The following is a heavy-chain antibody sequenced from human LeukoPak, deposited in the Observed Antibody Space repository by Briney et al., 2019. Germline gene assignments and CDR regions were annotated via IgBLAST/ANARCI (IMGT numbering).Heavy chain of an antibody. CDR1: GGTFSSYA. CDR2: IIPIFGTA. Sequence: SVKVSCKASGGTFSSYAISWVRQAPGQGLEWMGGIIPIFGTANYAQKFQGRVTITADESTSTAYMELSSLRSDDTAVYYCAIAKKDIVLMVYLFDEYFQHWGQGTLVTVSS. D-gene: IGHD2-8*01. J-gene: IGHJ1*01. CDR3: AIAKKDIVLMVYLFDEYFQH. V-gene: IGHV1-69*13.